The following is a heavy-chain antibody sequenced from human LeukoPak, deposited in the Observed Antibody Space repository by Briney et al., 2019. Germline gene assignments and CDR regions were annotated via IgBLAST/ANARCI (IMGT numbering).Heavy chain of an antibody. D-gene: IGHD3-10*01. Sequence: GGSLRLSCAASGFTFSSYGMHWVRQAPGKGLEWVAVIRYDGSKIYYADSVKGRFTISRDNSKNTVYLQMNSLRAEDTAVFYCARSQWFGEYGDAFDIWGQGTMVTVSS. CDR2: IRYDGSKI. V-gene: IGHV3-33*01. CDR1: GFTFSSYG. CDR3: ARSQWFGEYGDAFDI. J-gene: IGHJ3*02.